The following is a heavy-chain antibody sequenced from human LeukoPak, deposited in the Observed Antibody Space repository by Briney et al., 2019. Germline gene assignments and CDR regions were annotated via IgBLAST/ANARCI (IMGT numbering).Heavy chain of an antibody. Sequence: GGSLRLSCAASGFTFSNAWMSWVRQAPGRGLEWVSSISSSSSYIYYADSVKGRFTISRDNAKNSLYLQMNSLRAEDTAVYYCARATGKLSVWGKGTTVTVSS. CDR1: GFTFSNAW. CDR2: ISSSSSYI. D-gene: IGHD3-10*01. CDR3: ARATGKLSV. V-gene: IGHV3-21*01. J-gene: IGHJ6*04.